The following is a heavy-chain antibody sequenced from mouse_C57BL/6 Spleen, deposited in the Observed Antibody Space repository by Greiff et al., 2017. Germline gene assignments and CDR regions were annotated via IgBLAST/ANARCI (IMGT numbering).Heavy chain of an antibody. D-gene: IGHD3-2*01. CDR3: AVSLDSSGQGFAY. V-gene: IGHV3-6*01. CDR1: GYSITSGYY. Sequence: EVKLVESGPGLVKPSQSLSLTCSVTGYSITSGYYWNWIRQFPGNKLEWMGYISYDGSNNYNTSLKNRISISRDTAKEQFFLKLNSVTTDDTVAYYCAVSLDSSGQGFAYWGQGTLVTVSA. J-gene: IGHJ3*01. CDR2: ISYDGSN.